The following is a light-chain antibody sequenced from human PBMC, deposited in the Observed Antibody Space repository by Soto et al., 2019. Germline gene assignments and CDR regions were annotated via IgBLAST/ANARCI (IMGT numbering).Light chain of an antibody. V-gene: IGKV1-5*03. CDR2: KAS. Sequence: DIQMTQSPSTLSASVGDRVTITCRASQSISNWLAWYQQKPGKAPTLLMYKASTLQSGVPSRFSGSGFGTDFTLTISSLQPDDFATYFCQQYNTYSGLTFGGGSKVQIK. CDR3: QQYNTYSGLT. CDR1: QSISNW. J-gene: IGKJ4*01.